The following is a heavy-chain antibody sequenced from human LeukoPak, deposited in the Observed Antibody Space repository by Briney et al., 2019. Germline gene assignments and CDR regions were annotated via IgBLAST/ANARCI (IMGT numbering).Heavy chain of an antibody. J-gene: IGHJ4*02. V-gene: IGHV3-64D*06. CDR1: GFTFSNHF. CDR3: VKDLTGTWSFDY. Sequence: GESLRLSCSTSGFTFSNHFMHWVRQAPGKGLESVSSIGPNGASTLYADSVKGRFTISRDNSKNALYLQLTSLRLEDTALYYCVKDLTGTWSFDYWGQGTLVTVSS. CDR2: IGPNGAST. D-gene: IGHD3-9*01.